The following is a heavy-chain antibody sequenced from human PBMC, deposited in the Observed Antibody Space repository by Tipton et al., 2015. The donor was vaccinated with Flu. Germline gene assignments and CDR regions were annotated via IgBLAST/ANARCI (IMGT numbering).Heavy chain of an antibody. D-gene: IGHD4/OR15-4a*01. CDR3: ARGARRVLTASEAVEV. Sequence: QVQLVQSGAEVKKPGASVKVSCKASEYTFTGYYLHWVRQAPGQGLEWMGWINPNSGATKYAQKIQGRVTLTRDTSINTAYMELNSLTSDDTAVYFCARGARRVLTASEAVEVWGQGTMVTGS. CDR1: EYTFTGYY. J-gene: IGHJ3*01. V-gene: IGHV1-2*02. CDR2: INPNSGAT.